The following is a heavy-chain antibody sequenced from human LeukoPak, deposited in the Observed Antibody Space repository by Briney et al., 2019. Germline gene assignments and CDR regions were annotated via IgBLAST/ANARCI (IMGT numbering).Heavy chain of an antibody. J-gene: IGHJ3*01. D-gene: IGHD2/OR15-2a*01. Sequence: SETLSLTCAVYGGSLSGYYWSWIRQPPGKGLEWIGEINHSGSTNYNPSLKSRVTISLDTSKNQFSLRLTSVTAADTAVYYCARKRGAFPSLWGPGTMVTVSS. CDR1: GGSLSGYY. CDR2: INHSGST. CDR3: ARKRGAFPSL. V-gene: IGHV4-34*01.